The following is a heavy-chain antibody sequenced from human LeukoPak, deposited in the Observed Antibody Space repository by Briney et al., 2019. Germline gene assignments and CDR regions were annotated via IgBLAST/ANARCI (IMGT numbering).Heavy chain of an antibody. D-gene: IGHD2-21*01. CDR2: IKPKTDGGTT. CDR1: GFTFSNAY. J-gene: IGHJ4*02. CDR3: IPPLPYSAQ. Sequence: PGGSLRLSCAASGFTFSNAYMNWVRQAPGKGLEWVGRIKPKTDGGTTESAAPVKDRFSISRDDSKSMMYLQMNSLKTEATAVYYCIPPLPYSAQGGQGTLVTVSS. V-gene: IGHV3-15*07.